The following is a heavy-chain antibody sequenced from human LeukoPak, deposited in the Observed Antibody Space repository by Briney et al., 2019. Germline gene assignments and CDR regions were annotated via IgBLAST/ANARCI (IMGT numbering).Heavy chain of an antibody. J-gene: IGHJ5*02. CDR1: GDSISSSSYY. Sequence: SETLSLTCTVSGDSISSSSYYWGWIRQPPGKGLEWIGSIYYSGSTYYNPSLKSRVTISVDTSKNQFSLKLSSVTAADTAVYYCARDPSPFYSGSYLGFDPWGQGTLVTVSS. CDR3: ARDPSPFYSGSYLGFDP. CDR2: IYYSGST. D-gene: IGHD1-26*01. V-gene: IGHV4-39*07.